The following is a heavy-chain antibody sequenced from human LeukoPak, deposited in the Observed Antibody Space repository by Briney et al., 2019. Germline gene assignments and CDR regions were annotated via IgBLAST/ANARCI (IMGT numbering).Heavy chain of an antibody. CDR3: ASGRFYEWLLSY. CDR2: INPNSGNT. D-gene: IGHD3-3*01. CDR1: GYTFTTYD. V-gene: IGHV1-8*01. J-gene: IGHJ4*02. Sequence: ASVKVSCKASGYTFTTYDVNWVRQATGQGLEWMGRINPNSGNTDYALKFQGRVSMTRDTSISTAYMELSSLTSEDPAVYYCASGRFYEWLLSYWGQGTLVTVSS.